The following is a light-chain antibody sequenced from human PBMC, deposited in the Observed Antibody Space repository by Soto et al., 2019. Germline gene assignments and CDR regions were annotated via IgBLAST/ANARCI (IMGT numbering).Light chain of an antibody. CDR1: QSIRSW. CDR2: KAS. CDR3: QQYNSYPWT. J-gene: IGKJ1*01. V-gene: IGKV1-5*03. Sequence: DIQMTQSPSTLSASVGDRVTITCRASQSIRSWLAWYQQKPGKAPKLLIYKASSLESGVPSRFSGSGSGTEFTLTISNLQPDDFATYYCQQYNSYPWTFGQGTKVEIK.